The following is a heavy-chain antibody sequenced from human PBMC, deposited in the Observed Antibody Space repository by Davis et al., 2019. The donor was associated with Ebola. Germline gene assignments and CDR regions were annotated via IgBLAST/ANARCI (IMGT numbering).Heavy chain of an antibody. CDR1: GFTFSRYW. D-gene: IGHD4-23*01. J-gene: IGHJ4*02. CDR3: AQQLGDYGGNALRY. CDR2: IKQDGSEK. V-gene: IGHV3-7*01. Sequence: GESLKISCAASGFTFSRYWMSWVRQAPGKGLEWVANIKQDGSEKYYVDSVKGRFTISRDDAKKSLYLQMDSLRAEDTAVYYCAQQLGDYGGNALRYWGQGTLVTVSS.